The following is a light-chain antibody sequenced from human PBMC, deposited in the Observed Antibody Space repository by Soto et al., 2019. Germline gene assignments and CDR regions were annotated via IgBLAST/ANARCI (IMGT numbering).Light chain of an antibody. CDR2: DAS. J-gene: IGKJ1*01. CDR3: QQYKTFWT. Sequence: DIQITHSPSTLSPSVLDRFTITFRASQSISNWLAWYQQKPGKAPKRLMYDASGLESGVTSRFSGSGSGTEFTLTISSLQPDDFATYYCQQYKTFWTFGPGTKVDI. CDR1: QSISNW. V-gene: IGKV1-5*01.